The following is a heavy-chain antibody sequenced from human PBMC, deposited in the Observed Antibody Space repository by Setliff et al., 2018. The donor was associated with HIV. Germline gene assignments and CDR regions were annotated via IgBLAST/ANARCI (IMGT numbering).Heavy chain of an antibody. Sequence: GASVKVSCKASGYPFSSYDIHWVRQATGQGLEWMGWMNPNRGNTGYAQKFQGRVTMTRNTSISTAYMELSSLRSEDTAVYSCAREKRYSYGSDWFDPWGQGTPVTVSS. CDR3: AREKRYSYGSDWFDP. CDR2: MNPNRGNT. V-gene: IGHV1-8*02. J-gene: IGHJ5*02. CDR1: GYPFSSYD. D-gene: IGHD5-18*01.